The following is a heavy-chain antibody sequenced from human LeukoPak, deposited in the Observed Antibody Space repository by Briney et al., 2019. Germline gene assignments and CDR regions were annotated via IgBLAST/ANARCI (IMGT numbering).Heavy chain of an antibody. V-gene: IGHV4-59*01. D-gene: IGHD6-19*01. CDR3: ARDRPGIAVAGDAFDI. J-gene: IGHJ3*02. Sequence: PSETLSLTCTVSGGSISSYYWSWIRQPPGKGLEWIGYIYNRGSTNYNPPLKSRVTISVDTSKNQFSLKLRSVTAADTAVYYCARDRPGIAVAGDAFDIWGQGTMVTVSS. CDR2: IYNRGST. CDR1: GGSISSYY.